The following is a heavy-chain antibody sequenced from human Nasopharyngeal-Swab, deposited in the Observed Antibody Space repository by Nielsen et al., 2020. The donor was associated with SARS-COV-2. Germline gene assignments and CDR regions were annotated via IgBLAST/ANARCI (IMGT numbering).Heavy chain of an antibody. CDR2: FSGSGDSK. D-gene: IGHD6-13*01. J-gene: IGHJ6*02. CDR1: GFTFSNFA. CDR3: AKHRKGIAAAGGMDV. V-gene: IGHV3-23*01. Sequence: GGSLRLSCAASGFTFSNFAMSWVRQAPGKGLEWVSGFSGSGDSKYYADSVKGRFTISRDNSKNTLYLQMNSLRVEDTAVYYRAKHRKGIAAAGGMDVWGQGTTVTVSS.